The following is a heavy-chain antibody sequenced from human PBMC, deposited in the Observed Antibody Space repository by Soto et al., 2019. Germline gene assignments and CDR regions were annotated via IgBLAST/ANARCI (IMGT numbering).Heavy chain of an antibody. J-gene: IGHJ4*02. CDR2: IYYSGST. CDR1: GASITYGAYY. CDR3: AREPWVSNGNYFDY. D-gene: IGHD2-8*01. V-gene: IGHV4-61*08. Sequence: PSETLSLTCTVSGASITYGAYYWSWIRQPPGKGLEWIGYIYYSGSTNYNPSLKSRVTISVDTSKNQFSLKLSSVTAADTAVYYCAREPWVSNGNYFDYWGQGTLVTVSS.